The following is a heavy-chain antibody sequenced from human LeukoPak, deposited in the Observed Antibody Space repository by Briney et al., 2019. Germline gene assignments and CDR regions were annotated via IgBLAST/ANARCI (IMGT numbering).Heavy chain of an antibody. CDR2: IYYSRST. CDR3: ARDRYECSGGICSPYNWFDP. CDR1: GGSFSSSDYY. J-gene: IGHJ5*02. D-gene: IGHD2-15*01. Sequence: PSQTLSLTCTVSGGSFSSSDYYWSWIRPPPGQGLEWIGYIYYSRSTYSNPSLKSRVTISIDTSKNQFLLKLSSVTAADTAVYYCARDRYECSGGICSPYNWFDPWGQGTLVTVSS. V-gene: IGHV4-30-4*01.